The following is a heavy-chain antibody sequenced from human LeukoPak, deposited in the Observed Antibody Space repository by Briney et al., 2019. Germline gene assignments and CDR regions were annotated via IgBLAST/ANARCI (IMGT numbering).Heavy chain of an antibody. CDR2: INAGNGNT. CDR3: AKDSLEYSSSSPFDY. V-gene: IGHV1-3*01. CDR1: GYTFTSYA. D-gene: IGHD6-6*01. J-gene: IGHJ4*02. Sequence: ASVKVSCKASGYTFTSYAMHWVRQAPGQRLEWMGWINAGNGNTKYSQKFQGRVTITRDTSASTAYMELSSLRSEDTALYYCAKDSLEYSSSSPFDYWGQGTLVTVSS.